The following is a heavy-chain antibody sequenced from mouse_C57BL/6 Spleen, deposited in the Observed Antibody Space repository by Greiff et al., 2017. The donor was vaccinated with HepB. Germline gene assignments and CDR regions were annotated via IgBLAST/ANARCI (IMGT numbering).Heavy chain of an antibody. CDR1: GFTFSDYG. J-gene: IGHJ3*01. Sequence: EVQGVESGGGLVKPGGSLKLSCAASGFTFSDYGMHWVRQAPEKGLEWVAYISSGSSTIYYADTVKGRFTISRDNAKNTLFLQMTSLRSEDTAMYYCASSPYGSSPWFAYWGQGTLVTVSA. V-gene: IGHV5-17*01. D-gene: IGHD1-1*01. CDR2: ISSGSSTI. CDR3: ASSPYGSSPWFAY.